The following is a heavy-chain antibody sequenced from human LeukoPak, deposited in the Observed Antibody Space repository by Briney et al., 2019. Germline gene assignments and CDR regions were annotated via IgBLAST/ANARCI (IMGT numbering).Heavy chain of an antibody. Sequence: SGGSLRLSCAASGFTFSSHWMHWVRQAPGKGLVWVSRINSADSNTNYADSVKGRFTISRDNAKNTRYLRTSSLRAEDTAVYYCIRDAAGLDYWGQGTLVTVSS. V-gene: IGHV3-74*01. D-gene: IGHD2-15*01. J-gene: IGHJ4*02. CDR2: INSADSNT. CDR1: GFTFSSHW. CDR3: IRDAAGLDY.